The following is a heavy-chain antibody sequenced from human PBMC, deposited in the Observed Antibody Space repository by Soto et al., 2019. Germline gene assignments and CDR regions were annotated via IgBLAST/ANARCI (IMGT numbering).Heavy chain of an antibody. Sequence: QVQLQESGPGLVKPSETLSLTCTVSGGSISSYYWSWIRQPPGKGLEWIGYIYYSGSTNYNPSLKSRDSISVDTSQNQLSLKLSSVTIADTAIYYCAKRGWRLFDIWGQGTMVTVSS. D-gene: IGHD6-19*01. V-gene: IGHV4-59*01. J-gene: IGHJ3*02. CDR3: AKRGWRLFDI. CDR2: IYYSGST. CDR1: GGSISSYY.